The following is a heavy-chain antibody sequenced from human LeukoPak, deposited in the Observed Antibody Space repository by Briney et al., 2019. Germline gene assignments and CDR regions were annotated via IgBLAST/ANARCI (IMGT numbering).Heavy chain of an antibody. J-gene: IGHJ4*02. V-gene: IGHV4-34*01. Sequence: PSETLSLTCAVYGGPFSGYYWSWIRQPPGKGLEWIGEINHSGSTNYNPSLKSLVTISVDTSKNQFSLKLSSVTAADTAVYYCARGTSEWELLPDMDYWGQGTLVTVSS. CDR1: GGPFSGYY. CDR3: ARGTSEWELLPDMDY. D-gene: IGHD1-26*01. CDR2: INHSGST.